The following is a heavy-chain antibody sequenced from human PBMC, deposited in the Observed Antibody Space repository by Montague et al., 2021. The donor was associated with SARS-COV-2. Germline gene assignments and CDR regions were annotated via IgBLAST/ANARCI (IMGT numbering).Heavy chain of an antibody. Sequence: CAISGDSVSSNSAAWNWIRQPPSRGLEWLGRTYYRSKWYNDYAVSVKSRITINPDTSKNQFPLQLNSVTPEDTAVYYCARDDLYCTNGVCYTGNWFDPWGQGTLVTVSS. CDR2: TYYRSKWYN. V-gene: IGHV6-1*01. CDR3: ARDDLYCTNGVCYTGNWFDP. CDR1: GDSVSSNSAA. D-gene: IGHD2-8*01. J-gene: IGHJ5*02.